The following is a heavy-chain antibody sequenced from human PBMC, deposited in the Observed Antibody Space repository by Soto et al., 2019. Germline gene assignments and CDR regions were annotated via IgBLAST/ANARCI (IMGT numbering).Heavy chain of an antibody. CDR2: ISYDVSNK. CDR1: GFSFSSFG. J-gene: IGHJ4*02. V-gene: IGHV3-33*01. D-gene: IGHD3-10*01. Sequence: QVQLVESGGGAVQPGTSLRLSCAASGFSFSSFGMHWVRQAPGKELEWVAVISYDVSNKDYVDSVKGRFTISRDNSKNALYLQMNSLRAEDTGVYYCARAWLGKYFDYWGQGTLVSVST. CDR3: ARAWLGKYFDY.